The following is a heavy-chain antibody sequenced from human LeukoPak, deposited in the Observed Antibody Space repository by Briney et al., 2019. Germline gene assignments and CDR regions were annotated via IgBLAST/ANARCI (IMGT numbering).Heavy chain of an antibody. D-gene: IGHD6-6*01. J-gene: IGHJ6*03. CDR3: ARDKYSSSSYKNYYYYYIDV. CDR1: GGSFCGYY. Sequence: PSETLSLTCAVYGGSFCGYYGSWIRQPPGKGVEWIGEINHSGSTNYNPSLKSRVTISVDTSKNQFSLKLSSVTAADTAVYYCARDKYSSSSYKNYYYYYIDVWGKGTTVTVSS. CDR2: INHSGST. V-gene: IGHV4-34*01.